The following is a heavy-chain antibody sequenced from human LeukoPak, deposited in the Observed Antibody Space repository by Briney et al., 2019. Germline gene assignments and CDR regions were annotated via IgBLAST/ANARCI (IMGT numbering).Heavy chain of an antibody. Sequence: SETLSLTCAVYGGSFSGYYWSWIRQPPGKGLEWIGEINHSGSTNYNPSLKSRVTISVDTSKNQFSLKLSSVTAADTAVYYCVRKRGRITIFGVVISASDYYGMDVWGQGTTVTVSS. D-gene: IGHD3-3*01. CDR3: VRKRGRITIFGVVISASDYYGMDV. CDR1: GGSFSGYY. J-gene: IGHJ6*02. V-gene: IGHV4-34*01. CDR2: INHSGST.